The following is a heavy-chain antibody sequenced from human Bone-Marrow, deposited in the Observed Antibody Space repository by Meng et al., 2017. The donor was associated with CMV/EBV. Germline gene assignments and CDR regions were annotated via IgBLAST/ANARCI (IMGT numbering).Heavy chain of an antibody. V-gene: IGHV1-69*04. CDR2: IIPILGIA. CDR1: GGTFSSYT. D-gene: IGHD2-2*01. Sequence: SGKVSCKASGGTFSSYTISWVRQAPGQGLEWMGRIIPILGIANYAQKFQGRVTITADKSTSTAYMELSSLRSEDTAVYYCAREGARYWSSTSCSPALDYWGQGTLVTVSS. CDR3: AREGARYWSSTSCSPALDY. J-gene: IGHJ4*02.